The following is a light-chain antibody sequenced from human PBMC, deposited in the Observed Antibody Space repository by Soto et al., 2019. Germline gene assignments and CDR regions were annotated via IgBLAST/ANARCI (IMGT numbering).Light chain of an antibody. J-gene: IGLJ2*01. CDR3: CSYADTNTLI. Sequence: QSALTQPASVSGSPGQSITISCTGTSSDVGNYNLVSWYQHHPGKAPKVLIFEGSKRPSGVSDRFSGSKSGSTASLTISGLQADDEADYYCCSYADTNTLIFGGGTKLTVL. CDR2: EGS. V-gene: IGLV2-23*01. CDR1: SSDVGNYNL.